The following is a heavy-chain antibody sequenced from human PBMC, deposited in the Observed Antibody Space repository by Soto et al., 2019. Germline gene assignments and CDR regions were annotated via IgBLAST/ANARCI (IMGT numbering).Heavy chain of an antibody. CDR2: INHSGST. V-gene: IGHV4-34*01. J-gene: IGHJ4*02. CDR1: GGSFSGYY. Sequence: SETLSLTCAVYGGSFSGYYWSWIRQPPGKGLEWIGEINHSGSTNYNPSLKSRVTISVDTAKNQFSLKMSTVTAADTAVYYCARGLEAAVIAARPVVGATGSVYYFDYWGQGTLVTVSS. D-gene: IGHD1-26*01. CDR3: ARGLEAAVIAARPVVGATGSVYYFDY.